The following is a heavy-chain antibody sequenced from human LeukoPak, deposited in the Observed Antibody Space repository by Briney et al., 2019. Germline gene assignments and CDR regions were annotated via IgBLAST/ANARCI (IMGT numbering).Heavy chain of an antibody. CDR2: ISYDGSNK. V-gene: IGHV3-30-3*01. CDR3: ARELVWFGPRLDYYGMDV. J-gene: IGHJ6*02. CDR1: GFTLSSYA. Sequence: GGSLRLSCAASGFTLSSYAMHWVRQAPGTGLEWVAVISYDGSNKYYADSVKGRFTISRDNSKNTLYLQMNSLRAEDTAVYYCARELVWFGPRLDYYGMDVWGQGTTVTVSS. D-gene: IGHD3-10*01.